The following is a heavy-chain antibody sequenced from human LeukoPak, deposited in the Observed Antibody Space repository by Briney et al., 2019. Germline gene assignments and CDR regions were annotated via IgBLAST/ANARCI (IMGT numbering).Heavy chain of an antibody. J-gene: IGHJ4*02. D-gene: IGHD3-22*01. Sequence: GGSLRLSCAASGFTVSSNYMSWVRQAPGKGLEWVSVIYSGGSTYYADSVKGRFTVSSDNSKNTLCLQMNSLRAEDTAVYYCARLAYYYDSSGTSDFDYWGQGTLVTVSS. CDR2: IYSGGST. CDR1: GFTVSSNY. V-gene: IGHV3-53*01. CDR3: ARLAYYYDSSGTSDFDY.